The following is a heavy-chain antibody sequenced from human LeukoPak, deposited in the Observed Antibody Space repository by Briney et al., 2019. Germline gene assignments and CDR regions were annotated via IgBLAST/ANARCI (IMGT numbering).Heavy chain of an antibody. CDR2: IKQDGSEQ. Sequence: EGSLRLSCAASGFTFSDYYMSWIRQAPGKGLEWVANIKQDGSEQYYVDSVRGRFTISRDNAKNSVYLQMKSLTAEDAAIYYCARESAGGPDYWGQGTLVTVSS. J-gene: IGHJ4*02. D-gene: IGHD6-19*01. CDR1: GFTFSDYY. CDR3: ARESAGGPDY. V-gene: IGHV3-7*03.